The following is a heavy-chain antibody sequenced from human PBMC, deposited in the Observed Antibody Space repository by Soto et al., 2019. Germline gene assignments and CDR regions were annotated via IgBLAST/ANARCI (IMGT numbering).Heavy chain of an antibody. CDR2: IIPILGIA. V-gene: IGHV1-69*02. CDR3: ARGRATYYYDSSGYSDAFDI. J-gene: IGHJ3*02. D-gene: IGHD3-22*01. CDR1: GGTFSSYT. Sequence: EASVKVSCKASGGTFSSYTISWVRQAPGQGLEWMGRIIPILGIANYAQKFQGRVTITADKSTSTAYMELSSLRSEDTAVYYCARGRATYYYDSSGYSDAFDIWGQGTMVTVS.